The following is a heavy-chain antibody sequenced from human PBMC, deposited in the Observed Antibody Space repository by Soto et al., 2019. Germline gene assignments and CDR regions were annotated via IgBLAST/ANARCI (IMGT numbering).Heavy chain of an antibody. Sequence: GGPLRLSCAASGFTLSSLAMTWVRQAPGKGLEWVSAISGSGGSTYYADSVKGRFTISRDNSKNTLYLQMNSLRAEDTAVYYCAKVWAGTTYYGMDVWGQGTTVTVSS. D-gene: IGHD1-7*01. J-gene: IGHJ6*02. CDR3: AKVWAGTTYYGMDV. CDR2: ISGSGGST. CDR1: GFTLSSLA. V-gene: IGHV3-23*01.